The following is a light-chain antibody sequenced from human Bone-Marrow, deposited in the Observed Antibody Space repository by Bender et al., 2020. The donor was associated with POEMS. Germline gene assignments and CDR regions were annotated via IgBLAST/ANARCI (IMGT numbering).Light chain of an antibody. CDR1: SSDVGRYNR. V-gene: IGLV2-18*02. CDR2: EVT. Sequence: QSALTQPPSVSGSLGQSVTISCTGTSSDVGRYNRVSWYQQPPGTAPKLLIDEVTNRPSGVPDRFSGSKSGNTASLTISGLQAEDEADYYCSSYRTDDLWVFGGGTKLTVL. J-gene: IGLJ3*02. CDR3: SSYRTDDLWV.